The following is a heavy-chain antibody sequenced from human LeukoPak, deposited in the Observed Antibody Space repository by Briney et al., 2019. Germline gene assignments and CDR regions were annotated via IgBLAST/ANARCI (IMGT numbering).Heavy chain of an antibody. CDR2: ISGNGNDM. Sequence: GGSLRLSCAASGFILSNYAMNWVRRPPGKGLEWVSSISGNGNDMNYGDSVKGRFTISRDNTRNSLYLQMDSLRVEDTAIYYCVRIPNGANFPNWFDPWGQGTLVTVSS. J-gene: IGHJ5*02. V-gene: IGHV3-21*01. D-gene: IGHD4/OR15-4a*01. CDR3: VRIPNGANFPNWFDP. CDR1: GFILSNYA.